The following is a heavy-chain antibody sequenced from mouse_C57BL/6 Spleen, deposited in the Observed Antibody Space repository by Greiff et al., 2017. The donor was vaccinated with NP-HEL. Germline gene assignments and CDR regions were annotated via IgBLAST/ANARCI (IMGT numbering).Heavy chain of an antibody. CDR3: ARWGMISPYWYFDV. J-gene: IGHJ1*03. Sequence: VQLQQSGPELVKPGASVKISCKASGYTFTDYYMNWVKQSHGKSLEWIGDINPNNGGTSYNQKFKGKATLTVDKSSSTAYMELRSLTSEDSAVYYCARWGMISPYWYFDVWGTGTTVTVSS. V-gene: IGHV1-26*01. CDR1: GYTFTDYY. CDR2: INPNNGGT. D-gene: IGHD2-4*01.